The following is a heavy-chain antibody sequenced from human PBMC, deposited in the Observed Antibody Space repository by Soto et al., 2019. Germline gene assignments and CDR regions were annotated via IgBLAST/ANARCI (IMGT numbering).Heavy chain of an antibody. Sequence: QVQLVQSGAEVKKPGSSVKVSCKASGGTFSSYTISWVRQAPGQGLEWMGRIIPILGIANYAQKFQGRVKITAEKSTSTAYMELSSLRSEDTAVYYWASQDCSSTSCYVDYWGQGTLVTVSS. D-gene: IGHD2-2*01. CDR1: GGTFSSYT. CDR3: ASQDCSSTSCYVDY. V-gene: IGHV1-69*02. J-gene: IGHJ4*02. CDR2: IIPILGIA.